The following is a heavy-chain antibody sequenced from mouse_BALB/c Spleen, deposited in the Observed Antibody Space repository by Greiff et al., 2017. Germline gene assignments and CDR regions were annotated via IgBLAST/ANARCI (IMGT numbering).Heavy chain of an antibody. Sequence: EVNLVESGGGLVKPGGSLKLSCAASGFTFSSYAMSWVRQSPEKRLEWVAEISSGGSYTYYPDTVTGRFTISRDNAKNTLYLEMSSLRSEDTAMYYCAREGYGNYYFDYWGQGTTLTVSS. CDR1: GFTFSSYA. V-gene: IGHV5-9-4*01. J-gene: IGHJ2*01. D-gene: IGHD2-1*01. CDR2: ISSGGSYT. CDR3: AREGYGNYYFDY.